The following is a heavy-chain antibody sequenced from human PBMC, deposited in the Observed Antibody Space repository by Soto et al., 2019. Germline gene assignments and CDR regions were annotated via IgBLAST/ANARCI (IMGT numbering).Heavy chain of an antibody. Sequence: QLQLQESGPGLVKPSETLSLTCTVSGGSISSSSYYWGWIRQPPGKGLEWIGSIYYSGSTYYNPSLKSRVTISVDTSKNQFSLKLSSVTAADTAVYYCASLGVDTAISNFDYWGQGTLVTVSS. CDR3: ASLGVDTAISNFDY. CDR1: GGSISSSSYY. CDR2: IYYSGST. J-gene: IGHJ4*02. D-gene: IGHD5-18*01. V-gene: IGHV4-39*01.